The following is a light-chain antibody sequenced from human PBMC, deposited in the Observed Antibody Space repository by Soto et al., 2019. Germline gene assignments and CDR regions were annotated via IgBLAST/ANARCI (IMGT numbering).Light chain of an antibody. J-gene: IGLJ3*02. CDR1: SSDIGAYNY. V-gene: IGLV2-8*01. Sequence: QSALTQTPSASGSPGQSVTISCTGTSSDIGAYNYVSWFQQHPGEAPKLIISEVNKRPSGVPDRFSGSKSGNTASLTVSGLQAEDEADYYCTSYGGRDNLMFGGGTQLTVL. CDR3: TSYGGRDNLM. CDR2: EVN.